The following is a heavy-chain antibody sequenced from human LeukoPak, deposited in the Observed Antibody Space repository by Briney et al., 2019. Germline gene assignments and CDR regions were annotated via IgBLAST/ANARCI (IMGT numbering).Heavy chain of an antibody. CDR3: AKWGDYDVLTGYYVSDY. D-gene: IGHD3-9*01. Sequence: GGSLRLSCVASGFTFSTYAMSWVRLAPGKRLQWFSGISGDGGGTYYADSVKGRFTISRDNSKNTVFLQMNSLRAEDTAVYYCAKWGDYDVLTGYYVSDYWGQGTLVTVSS. CDR2: ISGDGGGT. CDR1: GFTFSTYA. V-gene: IGHV3-23*01. J-gene: IGHJ4*02.